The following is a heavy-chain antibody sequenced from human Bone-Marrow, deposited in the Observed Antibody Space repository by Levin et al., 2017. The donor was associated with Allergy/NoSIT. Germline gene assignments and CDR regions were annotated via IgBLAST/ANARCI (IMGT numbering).Heavy chain of an antibody. CDR3: ARDPRGYSGYAAGVYFDY. CDR1: GGTFSSYA. CDR2: IIPIFGTA. D-gene: IGHD5-12*01. V-gene: IGHV1-69*01. J-gene: IGHJ4*02. Sequence: KISCKASGGTFSSYAISWVRQAPGQGLEWMGGIIPIFGTANYAQKFQGRVTITADESTSTAYMELSSQRSEDTAVYYCARDPRGYSGYAAGVYFDYWGQGTLVTVSS.